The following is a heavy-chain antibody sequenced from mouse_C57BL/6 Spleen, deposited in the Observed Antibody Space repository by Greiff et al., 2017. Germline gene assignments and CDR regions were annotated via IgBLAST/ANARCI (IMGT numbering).Heavy chain of an antibody. Sequence: VQLQQSGPELVKPGASVKIPCKASGYTFTDYNMDWVKQSHGKSLEWIGDINPNNGGTIYNQKFKGKATLTVDKSSSTAYMELRSLTSEDTAVYYCARRGSSFPWFASWGQGTLVTVS. J-gene: IGHJ3*01. CDR1: GYTFTDYN. V-gene: IGHV1-18*01. D-gene: IGHD1-1*01. CDR2: INPNNGGT. CDR3: ARRGSSFPWFAS.